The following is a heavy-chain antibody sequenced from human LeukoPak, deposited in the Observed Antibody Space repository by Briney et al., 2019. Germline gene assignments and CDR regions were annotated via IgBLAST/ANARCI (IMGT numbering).Heavy chain of an antibody. J-gene: IGHJ4*02. V-gene: IGHV3-23*01. CDR2: ISGSGGST. CDR3: AKRYPGIAAAVVS. D-gene: IGHD6-13*01. CDR1: GFTFSINF. Sequence: PGGSLRLSCAGSGFTFSINFMGWVRQASGKGLEWVSAISGSGGSTYYADSVKGRFTISRDNSKNTLYLQMNSLRAEDTAVYYCAKRYPGIAAAVVSWGQGTLVTVSS.